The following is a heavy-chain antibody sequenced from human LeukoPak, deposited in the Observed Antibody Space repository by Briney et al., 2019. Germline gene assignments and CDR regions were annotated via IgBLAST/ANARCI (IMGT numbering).Heavy chain of an antibody. D-gene: IGHD6-19*01. CDR3: ANFALKVAGTVRPPFDY. CDR2: ISGSGGST. Sequence: PGGSLRLSCAASGFTFSSYAMSWVRQAPGKGLEWVSAISGSGGSTYYADSVKGRFTISRDNSKNTLYLQMNSLRAEDTAVYYCANFALKVAGTVRPPFDYWGQGTLVTVSS. J-gene: IGHJ4*02. CDR1: GFTFSSYA. V-gene: IGHV3-23*01.